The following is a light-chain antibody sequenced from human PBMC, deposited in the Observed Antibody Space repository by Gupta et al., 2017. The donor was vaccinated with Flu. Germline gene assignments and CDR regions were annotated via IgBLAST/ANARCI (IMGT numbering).Light chain of an antibody. V-gene: IGKV1-39*01. CDR1: QNIRIY. CDR3: KQTLRAPRT. Sequence: DIQITQSPSSLSASVGDRVTITCRASQNIRIYLNWYQQRPGKAPKLLIYAVSTLHGGVPSRFSGSGSGTDFTLTISSLQPEDFATYYCKQTLRAPRTFGHGTNVKIK. CDR2: AVS. J-gene: IGKJ1*01.